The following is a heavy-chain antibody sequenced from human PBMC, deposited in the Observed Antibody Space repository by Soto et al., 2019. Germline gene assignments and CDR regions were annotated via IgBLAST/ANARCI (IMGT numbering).Heavy chain of an antibody. V-gene: IGHV3-30*09. Sequence: VQFVESGGCEVQPGRSLRLSCAASGFKYTDFALHWVRQAPGKGLEWVAIISYDGSDKYYADSVKGRFVISRDNPKNTLYLEMNSLRPEDTAVYFCARRAWDSYYAIDVWGQGTTVTVFS. CDR1: GFKYTDFA. CDR3: ARRAWDSYYAIDV. CDR2: ISYDGSDK. D-gene: IGHD3-22*01. J-gene: IGHJ6*02.